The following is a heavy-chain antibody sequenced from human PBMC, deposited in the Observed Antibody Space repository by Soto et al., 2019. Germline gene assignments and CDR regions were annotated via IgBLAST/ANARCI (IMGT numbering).Heavy chain of an antibody. CDR3: ATVGAAGTFDS. Sequence: PGGSLRLSCAASGFTFSDDYMSWIRQAPGKGPEWISYISGSSSHTKYADSVKGRFTISRDNAAKSLYLQMNSLRAEDTAVYYCATVGAAGTFDSWGQGTLVTVSS. CDR1: GFTFSDDY. J-gene: IGHJ4*02. D-gene: IGHD6-13*01. V-gene: IGHV3-11*06. CDR2: ISGSSSHT.